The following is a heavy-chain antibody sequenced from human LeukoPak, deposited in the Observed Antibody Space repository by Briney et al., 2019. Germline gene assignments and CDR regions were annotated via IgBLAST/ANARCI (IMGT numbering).Heavy chain of an antibody. D-gene: IGHD3-10*01. CDR3: AGHDYYGSGSYR. CDR2: MYYSGST. J-gene: IGHJ5*02. V-gene: IGHV4-59*08. CDR1: GGSISSYQ. Sequence: PSETLSLTCTVSGGSISSYQWSWIRQPPGKGLEWIGYMYYSGSTKYNPSLKSRVTISGDTSKNQFSLKLISVTAANAAVYYCAGHDYYGSGSYRWGQGTLVTVSS.